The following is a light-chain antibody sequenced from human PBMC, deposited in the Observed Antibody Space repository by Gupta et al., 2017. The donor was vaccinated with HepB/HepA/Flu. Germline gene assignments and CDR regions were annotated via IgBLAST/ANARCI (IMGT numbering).Light chain of an antibody. J-gene: IGLJ1*01. CDR1: NIGSKS. Sequence: SYVLTQPPSVSVAPGKTARITCGGNNIGSKSVHWYQQKPGQAPGVVIYYDNARPSGIPERFSGSNSGNTATLTISRVEAGDEADYYCQVWDSSSVHYVFGIGTKVTVL. CDR2: YDN. CDR3: QVWDSSSVHYV. V-gene: IGLV3-21*04.